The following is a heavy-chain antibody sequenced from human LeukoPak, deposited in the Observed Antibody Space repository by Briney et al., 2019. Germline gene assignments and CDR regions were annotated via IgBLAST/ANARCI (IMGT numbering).Heavy chain of an antibody. CDR2: IYYSGST. D-gene: IGHD4-11*01. Sequence: SETLSLTCTVSGGSISPYYWSWIRQPPGKGLEWIGYIYYSGSTNYNPSLKSRVTLSVDTSRNQFSLKLTSVTAADTAVYYCARSEINDYSKYWGQGILVIVSS. CDR3: ARSEINDYSKY. V-gene: IGHV4-59*08. CDR1: GGSISPYY. J-gene: IGHJ4*02.